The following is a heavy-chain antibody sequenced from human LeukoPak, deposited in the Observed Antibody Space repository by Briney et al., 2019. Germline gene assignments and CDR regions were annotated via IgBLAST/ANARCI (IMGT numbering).Heavy chain of an antibody. Sequence: SETLSLTCTVSGGSISSYYWSWIRQPPGKGLEWIGYIYYSGSTNYNPSLKSRVTISVDTSKNQFSLKLSSVTAADTAVYYCARHIGYGDYYFDYWGQGTLVTVSS. V-gene: IGHV4-59*08. CDR2: IYYSGST. J-gene: IGHJ4*02. D-gene: IGHD4-17*01. CDR1: GGSISSYY. CDR3: ARHIGYGDYYFDY.